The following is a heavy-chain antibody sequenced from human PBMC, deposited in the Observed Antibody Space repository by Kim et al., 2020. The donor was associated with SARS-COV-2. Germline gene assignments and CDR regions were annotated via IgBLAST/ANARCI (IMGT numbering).Heavy chain of an antibody. CDR1: GFTFTKVW. Sequence: GGSLRLSCAASGFTFTKVWLSWVRQAPGKGLEWVGRIRSNADGGTADYAAHVKGRFTISRDDSKNTLYLQMNGVRAEDTAFYHCTTDYAWIGGLCDGDTCYPPFPWGQGTLVTVSS. J-gene: IGHJ5*02. CDR2: IRSNADGGTA. D-gene: IGHD2-21*02. CDR3: TTDYAWIGGLCDGDTCYPPFP. V-gene: IGHV3-15*01.